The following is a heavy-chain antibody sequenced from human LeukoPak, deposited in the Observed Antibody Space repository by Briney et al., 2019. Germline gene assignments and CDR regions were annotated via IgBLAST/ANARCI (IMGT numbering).Heavy chain of an antibody. Sequence: PSETLSLTCAVYGGSFSGYYWSWIRQPPGKGLEWIGYIYYSGRTSYNPSLKSRVTISVDTSKNQFSLKLSSVTAADTAVYYCARDGDYGGNFEPDWFDPWGQGTLVTVSS. CDR3: ARDGDYGGNFEPDWFDP. V-gene: IGHV4-59*12. J-gene: IGHJ5*02. D-gene: IGHD4-23*01. CDR2: IYYSGRT. CDR1: GGSFSGYY.